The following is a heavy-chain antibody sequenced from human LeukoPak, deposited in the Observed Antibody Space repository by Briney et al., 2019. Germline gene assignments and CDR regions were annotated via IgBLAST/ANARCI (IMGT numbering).Heavy chain of an antibody. CDR3: ARLPGPRPRSPRDY. CDR2: INHSGST. Sequence: PGGSLRLSCAASGFTFSSYEMNWVRQPPGKGLEWIGEINHSGSTNYNPALKSRVTISVDTSKNQFSLKLSSVPAADTAVYYCARLPGPRPRSPRDYWGQGTLVTVSS. CDR1: GFTFSSYE. V-gene: IGHV4-34*01. J-gene: IGHJ4*02.